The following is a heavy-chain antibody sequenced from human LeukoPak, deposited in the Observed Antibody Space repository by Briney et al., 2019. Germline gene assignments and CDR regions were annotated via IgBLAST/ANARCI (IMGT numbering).Heavy chain of an antibody. CDR2: ISSSGSTI. CDR1: GFTFSSYE. V-gene: IGHV3-48*03. D-gene: IGHD2-21*02. J-gene: IGHJ3*02. CDR3: ARELVTDAFDI. Sequence: GGSLRLSCAASGFTFSSYEMNWVRQAPGKGLEWVSYISSSGSTIYYADSVKGRFTISRDNAKNSLYLQMNSLRAEDTAVYYCARELVTDAFDIWGQGTMVTVSS.